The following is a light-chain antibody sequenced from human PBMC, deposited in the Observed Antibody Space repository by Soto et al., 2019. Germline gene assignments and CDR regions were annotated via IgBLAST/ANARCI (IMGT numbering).Light chain of an antibody. CDR1: QSISSW. Sequence: DIKMSQSPSTLSSSVGERVTITCRASQSISSWLAWYQQKPGKAPKLLIYDASSLESGVPSRFSGSGSGTEFTLTISILQADDVATYCCQQYNSYSRTFGQGTKADNK. J-gene: IGKJ1*01. CDR2: DAS. CDR3: QQYNSYSRT. V-gene: IGKV1-5*01.